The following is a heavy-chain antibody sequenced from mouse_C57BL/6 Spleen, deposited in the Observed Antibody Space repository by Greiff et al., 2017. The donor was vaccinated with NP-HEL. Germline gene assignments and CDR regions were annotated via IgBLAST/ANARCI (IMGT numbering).Heavy chain of an antibody. D-gene: IGHD2-2*01. Sequence: VQLQQSGAELAKPGASVKLSCKASGYTFTSYWMHWVKQRPGQGLEWIGYINPSSGYTKYNQKFKDKATLTADNSSSTDYMQLSSLTYEDSAVYYCARYYGYDEGFAYWGQGTLVTVSA. J-gene: IGHJ3*01. V-gene: IGHV1-7*01. CDR2: INPSSGYT. CDR3: ARYYGYDEGFAY. CDR1: GYTFTSYW.